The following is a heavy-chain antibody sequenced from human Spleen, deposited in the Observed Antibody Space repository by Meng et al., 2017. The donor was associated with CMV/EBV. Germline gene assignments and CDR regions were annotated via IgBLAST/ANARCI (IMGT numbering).Heavy chain of an antibody. D-gene: IGHD6-19*01. CDR1: GFTFSSYW. CDR2: IKQDGSER. V-gene: IGHV3-7*01. J-gene: IGHJ4*02. Sequence: GESLKISCAASGFTFSSYWMSWVRQAPGKGLEWVANIKQDGSERYYVDSVKGRFTISRDNAKNSLYLQMNSLRAEDTAVYYCAREILTVAAYYFDYWGQGTPVTVSS. CDR3: AREILTVAAYYFDY.